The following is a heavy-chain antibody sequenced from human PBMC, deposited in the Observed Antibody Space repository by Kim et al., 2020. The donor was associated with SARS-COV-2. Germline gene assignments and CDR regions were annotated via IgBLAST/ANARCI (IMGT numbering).Heavy chain of an antibody. CDR1: GFTFSSYA. CDR2: ISYDGSNK. CDR3: ARVYCSGGSCYFYYYYYG. D-gene: IGHD2-15*01. V-gene: IGHV3-30*04. J-gene: IGHJ6*01. Sequence: LSLTCAASGFTFSSYAMHWVRQAPGKGLEWVAVISYDGSNKYYADSVKGRFTISRDNFKNTLYLQMNSLRAEDTAVYYCARVYCSGGSCYFYYYYYG.